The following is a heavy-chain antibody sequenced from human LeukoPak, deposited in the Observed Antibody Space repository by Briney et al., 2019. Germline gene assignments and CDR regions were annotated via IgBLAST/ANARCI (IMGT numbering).Heavy chain of an antibody. V-gene: IGHV3-7*01. J-gene: IGHJ5*02. Sequence: GSLRLSCAASGFTFTKYWMTWVRQAPGKGLEWVGNIKQDGSDKNYMDSVKGRFTISRDNTKNSVYLQMSSLRSEDTAVYYCARDSPGGGFDPWGQGTLVTVSS. CDR1: GFTFTKYW. CDR2: IKQDGSDK. CDR3: ARDSPGGGFDP. D-gene: IGHD3-10*01.